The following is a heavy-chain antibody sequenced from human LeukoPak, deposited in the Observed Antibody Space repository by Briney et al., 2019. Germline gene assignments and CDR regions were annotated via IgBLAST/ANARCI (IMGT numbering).Heavy chain of an antibody. CDR3: ARGVQYLRRGFDP. CDR2: ISSSSSYI. CDR1: GFTFSSYS. D-gene: IGHD4-11*01. J-gene: IGHJ5*02. Sequence: PGGSLRLSCAASGFTFSSYSMNWVRQAPGKGLEWVSSISSSSSYIYYADSVKGRFTISRDNAKNSLYLQMNSLRAEDTAVYYCARGVQYLRRGFDPWGQGTLVTVSS. V-gene: IGHV3-21*01.